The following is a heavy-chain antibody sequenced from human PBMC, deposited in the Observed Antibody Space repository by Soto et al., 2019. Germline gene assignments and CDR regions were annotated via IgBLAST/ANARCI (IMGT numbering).Heavy chain of an antibody. CDR2: ISAYNGNT. CDR1: GYSFTTYG. CDR3: AREGPAPYYYYGMDV. V-gene: IGHV1-18*01. J-gene: IGHJ6*02. Sequence: QVQLVQSGGEVKKPGASVKVSCKTSGYSFTTYGISWVRQAPGQGLEWMGWISAYNGNTNYAQKLQGRVTMTTDNSTSTAYRELRSLRSDDTAVYYCAREGPAPYYYYGMDVWGQGSTVTVSS.